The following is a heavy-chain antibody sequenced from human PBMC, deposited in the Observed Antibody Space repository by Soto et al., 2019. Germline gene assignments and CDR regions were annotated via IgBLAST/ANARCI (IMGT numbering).Heavy chain of an antibody. D-gene: IGHD2-2*01. V-gene: IGHV4-4*02. J-gene: IGHJ6*02. CDR2: IYHSGST. CDR1: DCSITTRIW. CDR3: ARGPARGIVLVPAAMNYYYGMDV. Sequence: NQSLTFNVYDCSITTRIWPCWSRQHSEKELELIGEIYHSGSTNYNPSLKSRVTISVDKSKNQFSLKLSSVTAADTAVYYCARGPARGIVLVPAAMNYYYGMDVWGQGTT.